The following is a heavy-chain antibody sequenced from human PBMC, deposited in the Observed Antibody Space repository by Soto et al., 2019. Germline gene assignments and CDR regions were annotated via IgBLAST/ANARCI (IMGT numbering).Heavy chain of an antibody. CDR3: ARRQGGYSYGYGYYYMDV. J-gene: IGHJ6*03. CDR2: INHSGST. Sequence: SETLSLTCAVYGGSFSGYYWSWIRQPPGKGLEWIGEINHSGSTSYNPSLKSRVTISVDTSKNQFSLKLSSVTAADTAVYYCARRQGGYSYGYGYYYMDVWGKGTTVTVSS. D-gene: IGHD5-18*01. CDR1: GGSFSGYY. V-gene: IGHV4-34*01.